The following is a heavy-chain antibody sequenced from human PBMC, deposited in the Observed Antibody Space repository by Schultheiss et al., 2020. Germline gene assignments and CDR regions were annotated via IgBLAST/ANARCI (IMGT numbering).Heavy chain of an antibody. Sequence: GGSLRLSCAASGFTFSSYAMSWVRQAPGKGLEWVSVIYSGGSTYYADSVKGRFTISRDNSKNTLYLQMNSLRAEDTAVYYCARGVGSGWLQGSGYFDYWGQGTLVTVSS. CDR3: ARGVGSGWLQGSGYFDY. CDR1: GFTFSSYA. V-gene: IGHV3-53*01. D-gene: IGHD6-19*01. J-gene: IGHJ4*02. CDR2: IYSGGST.